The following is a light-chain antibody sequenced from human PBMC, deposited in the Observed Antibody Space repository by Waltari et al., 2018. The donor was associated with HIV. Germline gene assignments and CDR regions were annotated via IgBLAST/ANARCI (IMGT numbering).Light chain of an antibody. V-gene: IGLV2-23*02. CDR3: CSYAGLSTLI. CDR2: EVT. J-gene: IGLJ2*01. CDR1: SNIVGDYTL. Sequence: QSALTQPASVSGAPGQSKTISCTGNSNIVGDYTLHCGYQHYLRIAPKVMIYEVTKRPSGVSNRFSGSKSGNTASLTISGLQAEDEADYYCCSYAGLSTLIFGGGTKLTVL.